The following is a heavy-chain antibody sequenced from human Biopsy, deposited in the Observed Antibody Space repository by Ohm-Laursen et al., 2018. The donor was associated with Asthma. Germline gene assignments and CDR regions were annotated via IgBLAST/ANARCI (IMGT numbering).Heavy chain of an antibody. D-gene: IGHD3-10*01. Sequence: ASVKVSCKASGYTFIGFHIHWMRQAPGQGLEWMGITNPSGGSTSYAQKFQGRVTMTRDTSTSTVYMELSSLRSEDTAIYYCTRSWVDYSFDYWGQGTLVTVSS. CDR3: TRSWVDYSFDY. CDR2: TNPSGGST. CDR1: GYTFIGFH. V-gene: IGHV1-46*01. J-gene: IGHJ4*02.